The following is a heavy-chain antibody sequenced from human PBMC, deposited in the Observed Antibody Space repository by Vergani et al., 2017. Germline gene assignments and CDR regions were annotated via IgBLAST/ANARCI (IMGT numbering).Heavy chain of an antibody. D-gene: IGHD1-1*01. CDR1: GFTFSNYA. Sequence: EVQVVESGGGLVQPGGSLRLSCAASGFTFSNYAMSWVRQAPGKGLEWVSAISGSGGSTYYADSVKGRFTISRDNSKNTLYLQMNSLRAEDTAVYYCARVAPSNSEVTPTAFDVWGQGTMVTVSS. CDR3: ARVAPSNSEVTPTAFDV. V-gene: IGHV3-23*04. J-gene: IGHJ3*01. CDR2: ISGSGGST.